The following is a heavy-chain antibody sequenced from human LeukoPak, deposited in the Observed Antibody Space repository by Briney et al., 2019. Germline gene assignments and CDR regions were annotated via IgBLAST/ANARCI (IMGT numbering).Heavy chain of an antibody. D-gene: IGHD6-19*01. V-gene: IGHV4-39*01. CDR3: ARHASSDYYYYYMDV. CDR2: IYYSGRT. J-gene: IGHJ6*03. CDR1: GGSISSSSYY. Sequence: SETLSLTCTVSGGSISSSSYYWGWIRQPPGKGLEWVGSIYYSGRTYYNPSRKSRVTISVATAKNQFSLKLSSVTAADTAVYYCARHASSDYYYYYMDVWGKGTTVTLSS.